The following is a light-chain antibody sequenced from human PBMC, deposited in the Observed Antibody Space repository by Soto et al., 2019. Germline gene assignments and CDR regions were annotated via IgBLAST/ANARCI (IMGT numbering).Light chain of an antibody. CDR2: ATF. J-gene: IGKJ1*01. Sequence: DIQMTQSPSSLSASVGDRVTITCRASQDINNYLAWFQQKPGKVPKLLIYATFTLQSGVPSRFSGSGSGTDFTLTISSLQPDDFATYYCQRYATYSPTFGQGTKVDIK. CDR1: QDINNY. V-gene: IGKV1-27*01. CDR3: QRYATYSPT.